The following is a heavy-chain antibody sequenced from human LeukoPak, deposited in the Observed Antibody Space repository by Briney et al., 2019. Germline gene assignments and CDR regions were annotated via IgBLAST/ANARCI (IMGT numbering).Heavy chain of an antibody. Sequence: ASVKVSCKASGYTFTGYYMHWVRQAPGQGLEWMGWINPNSGGTNYAQKFQGRVTMTRDTSISTAYMELSRLRSEDTAVYYCARKVGQLRYYFDYWGQGTLVTVSS. D-gene: IGHD2-2*01. CDR1: GYTFTGYY. V-gene: IGHV1-2*02. CDR3: ARKVGQLRYYFDY. CDR2: INPNSGGT. J-gene: IGHJ4*02.